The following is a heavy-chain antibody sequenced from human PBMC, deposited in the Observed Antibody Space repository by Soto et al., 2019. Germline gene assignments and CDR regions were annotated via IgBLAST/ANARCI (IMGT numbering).Heavy chain of an antibody. CDR1: GYTFTSYG. CDR3: ARETRDCSSTSCYTIAEYFQH. J-gene: IGHJ1*01. CDR2: ISAYNGNT. V-gene: IGHV1-18*01. D-gene: IGHD2-2*02. Sequence: QVQLVQSGAEVKKPGASVKVSCKASGYTFTSYGISWVRQAPGQGLEWMGWISAYNGNTNYAQKLQGRVTVTTDTSTSTAYMELRSLRSDDTAVYYCARETRDCSSTSCYTIAEYFQHWGQGTLVTVSS.